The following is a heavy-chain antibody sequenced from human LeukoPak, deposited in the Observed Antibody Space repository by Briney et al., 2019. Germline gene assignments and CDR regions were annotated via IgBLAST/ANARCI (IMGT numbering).Heavy chain of an antibody. D-gene: IGHD3-3*01. CDR1: GFTFTSYA. CDR3: AKTGDYDFWSGYRRFDY. CDR2: ISGSGGST. J-gene: IGHJ4*02. Sequence: GGSLRLPCAASGFTFTSYAMSWVRQAPGKGLEWVSAISGSGGSTYYADSVKGRFTISRDNSKNTLYLQMNSLRAEDTAVYYCAKTGDYDFWSGYRRFDYWGQGTLVTVSS. V-gene: IGHV3-23*01.